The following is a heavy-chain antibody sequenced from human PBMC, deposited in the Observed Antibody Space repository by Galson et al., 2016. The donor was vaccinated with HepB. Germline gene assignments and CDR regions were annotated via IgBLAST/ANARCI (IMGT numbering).Heavy chain of an antibody. V-gene: IGHV4-59*01. D-gene: IGHD5-12*01. CDR3: ARRVARGYVSWGFFDY. CDR2: IYHSGST. CDR1: DGPISNYY. Sequence: ETLSLTCTVSDGPISNYYWSWIRQPPGKGLDWIGYIYHSGSTNYNPSLKSRVTISVDTSKNQFSLKVRSVTAADTAVYYCARRVARGYVSWGFFDYWGQGILVAVSS. J-gene: IGHJ4*02.